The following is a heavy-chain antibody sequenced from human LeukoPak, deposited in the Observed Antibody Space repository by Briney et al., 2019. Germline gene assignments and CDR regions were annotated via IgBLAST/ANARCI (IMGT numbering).Heavy chain of an antibody. CDR2: ISGSGGST. CDR1: GFTFSSYA. J-gene: IGHJ4*02. CDR3: AKWAYSSSFFLGGYFDY. D-gene: IGHD6-6*01. Sequence: GGSLRLPCVVSGFTFSSYAMSWVRQAPGKGLEWVSGISGSGGSTYYADSVKGRFTISRDNTKNTLYLQMNSLRAEDTAVYYCAKWAYSSSFFLGGYFDYWGQGTLVTVSS. V-gene: IGHV3-23*01.